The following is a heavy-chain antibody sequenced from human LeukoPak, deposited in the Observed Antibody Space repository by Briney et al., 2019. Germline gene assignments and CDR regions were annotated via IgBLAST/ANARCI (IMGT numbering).Heavy chain of an antibody. CDR3: ARGLNAFDI. Sequence: SETLSLTCSVSGGSFGSFYWSWIRQPPGKGLEWIGHIFYSGSNNYNPSLRSRVTISVDTSKNQFSLKLISVTAADTAMYYCARGLNAFDIWGQGTMVTVSS. CDR1: GGSFGSFY. CDR2: IFYSGSN. V-gene: IGHV4-59*01. D-gene: IGHD1-1*01. J-gene: IGHJ3*02.